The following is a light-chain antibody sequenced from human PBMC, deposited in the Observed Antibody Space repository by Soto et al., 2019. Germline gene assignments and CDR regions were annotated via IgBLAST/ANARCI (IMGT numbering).Light chain of an antibody. CDR3: QKHDGVPQ. Sequence: DIQVTQSPSSLSASVGDRVTITCQASQDITNLLNWYQHKPGKAPKLLICDSSDLETGVPSRFSGSGSGTYFTLTIGSLQPEDIATYYCQKHDGVPQFGPGTRIDIK. CDR2: DSS. V-gene: IGKV1-33*01. CDR1: QDITNL. J-gene: IGKJ3*01.